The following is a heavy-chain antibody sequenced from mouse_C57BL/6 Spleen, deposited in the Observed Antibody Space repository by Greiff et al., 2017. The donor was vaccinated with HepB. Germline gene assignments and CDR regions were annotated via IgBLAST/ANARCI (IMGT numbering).Heavy chain of an antibody. V-gene: IGHV14-1*01. D-gene: IGHD1-1*01. CDR1: GFNFKDYY. CDR3: TTGGNTVAYYFDY. CDR2: IDPEDGDT. Sequence: VQLQQSGAVLVRPGASVKLSCTASGFNFKDYYMHWVKQRPEQGLEWIGRIDPEDGDTEYAPKFQGKATMTADTSSNTAYLQLSSLTSEDTAVYYCTTGGNTVAYYFDYWGKGTTLTVSS. J-gene: IGHJ2*01.